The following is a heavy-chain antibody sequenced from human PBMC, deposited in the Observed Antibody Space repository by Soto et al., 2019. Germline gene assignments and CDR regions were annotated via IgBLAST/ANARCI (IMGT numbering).Heavy chain of an antibody. Sequence: EVQLVESGGGLVQPGGSLRLSCAASRFTFSSYWMSWVRQAPGKGLEWVANINQDGSEKFYVDAVKGRFTISRDNAKNSLYLQMNSLRAEDTAVYYCARDTGYLDYWGQGTLVTVSS. J-gene: IGHJ4*02. CDR2: INQDGSEK. CDR1: RFTFSSYW. D-gene: IGHD2-2*01. CDR3: ARDTGYLDY. V-gene: IGHV3-7*01.